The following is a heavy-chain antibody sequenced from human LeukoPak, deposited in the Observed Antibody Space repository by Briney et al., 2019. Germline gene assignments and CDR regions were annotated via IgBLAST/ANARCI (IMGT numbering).Heavy chain of an antibody. CDR3: AKRRSDSSGYYFDY. Sequence: GRSLRLSCAASGFNFSNYAMSWVRQAPGKGLEWVSSISGSGGSTYYADSVKGRFTISRDNSKNTLYLQMNSLRAEDTAVYYCAKRRSDSSGYYFDYWGQGTLVTVSS. CDR2: ISGSGGST. D-gene: IGHD3-22*01. J-gene: IGHJ4*02. CDR1: GFNFSNYA. V-gene: IGHV3-23*01.